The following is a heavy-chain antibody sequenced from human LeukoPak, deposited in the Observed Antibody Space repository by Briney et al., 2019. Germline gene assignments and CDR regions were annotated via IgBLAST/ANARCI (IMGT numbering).Heavy chain of an antibody. CDR1: GFTFSSYA. J-gene: IGHJ4*02. CDR2: ITGSGDGT. CDR3: VKGFVHPTYYFEY. D-gene: IGHD3-10*01. V-gene: IGHV3-23*01. Sequence: GGSLTLSCAASGFTFSSYAMMWVRQSPEKGLEWVSSITGSGDGTYYADSVRGRFTLSRDNSKNTLYLQMNSLRAEDTAVYFCVKGFVHPTYYFEYWGQGTLVTVSS.